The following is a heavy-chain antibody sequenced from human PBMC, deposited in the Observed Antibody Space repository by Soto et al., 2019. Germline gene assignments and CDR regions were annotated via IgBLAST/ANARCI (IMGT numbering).Heavy chain of an antibody. Sequence: GGSLRLSCAASGFTFSGYAMSWVRQAPGKGLEWVSAISGSGGSTYYADSVKGRFTISRDNSKNTLYLQMNSLRAEDTAVYYCAKDPHPYYDILTGYYPPHFDYWGQGTLVTVSS. CDR1: GFTFSGYA. CDR3: AKDPHPYYDILTGYYPPHFDY. D-gene: IGHD3-9*01. J-gene: IGHJ4*02. CDR2: ISGSGGST. V-gene: IGHV3-23*01.